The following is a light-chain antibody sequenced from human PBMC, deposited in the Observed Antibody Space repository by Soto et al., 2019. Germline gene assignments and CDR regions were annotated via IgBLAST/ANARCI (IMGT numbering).Light chain of an antibody. V-gene: IGLV2-14*01. J-gene: IGLJ1*01. CDR2: DVS. CDR1: SSXVXGYNY. CDR3: SSYTSSSTRV. Sequence: QSALTQPASVSGSPGQSITISCTGASSXVXGYNYVSWYQQHPGKAPKLMIYDVSDRPSGVSNRFSGSKSGNTASLTISGLQAEDEADYYCSSYTSSSTRVFGTGTKLTVL.